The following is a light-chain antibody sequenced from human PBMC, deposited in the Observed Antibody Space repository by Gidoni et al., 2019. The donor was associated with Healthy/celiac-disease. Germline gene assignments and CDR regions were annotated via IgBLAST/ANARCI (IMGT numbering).Light chain of an antibody. Sequence: EVVMTQSPATLSVSPGERATLSCRASQSVSSNFAWYQQKPGQAPRLLIYGASTRATGIPARFSGSGSGTEFTLTSSSLQSEDLAVYYCQQYNNWPGITFGQGKRLEIK. V-gene: IGKV3-15*01. CDR1: QSVSSN. CDR3: QQYNNWPGIT. CDR2: GAS. J-gene: IGKJ5*01.